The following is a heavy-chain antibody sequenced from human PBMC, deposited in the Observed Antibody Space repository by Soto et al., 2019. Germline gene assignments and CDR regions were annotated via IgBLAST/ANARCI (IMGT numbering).Heavy chain of an antibody. CDR2: ISSSSSYI. Sequence: EVQLVESGGGLVKPGGSLRLSCAASGFTFSSYSMNWVRQAPGQGLEWVSSISSSSSYIYYANSLKGRFTNSRDNAKNLLYLQTNSLGAEDTAVYYCARARQGGGFGYLLGYWGQGTLVTVSS. CDR3: ARARQGGGFGYLLGY. D-gene: IGHD3-10*01. J-gene: IGHJ4*02. V-gene: IGHV3-21*01. CDR1: GFTFSSYS.